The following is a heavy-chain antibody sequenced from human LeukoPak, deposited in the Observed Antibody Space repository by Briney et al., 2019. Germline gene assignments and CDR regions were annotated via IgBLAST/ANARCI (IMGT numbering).Heavy chain of an antibody. D-gene: IGHD1-26*01. CDR3: ARDEEGGSYFDY. V-gene: IGHV1-18*01. J-gene: IGHJ4*02. Sequence: ASVKVSCKASGYTFTSYGISWVRQAPGQGLEWMGWVSAYNGNTNYAQKLQGRVTMTTDTSTSTAYMELRSLRSDDTAVYYCARDEEGGSYFDYWGQGTLVTVSS. CDR2: VSAYNGNT. CDR1: GYTFTSYG.